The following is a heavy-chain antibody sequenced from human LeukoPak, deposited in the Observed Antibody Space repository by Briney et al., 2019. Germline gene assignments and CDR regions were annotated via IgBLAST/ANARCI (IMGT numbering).Heavy chain of an antibody. V-gene: IGHV4-38-2*02. CDR3: ARLLTGTTTGWFDP. D-gene: IGHD1-20*01. CDR2: IYHSGST. CDR1: GYSISSGYY. J-gene: IGHJ5*02. Sequence: PSGTLSLTCTVSGYSISSGYYWGWIRQPPGKGLEWIGSIYHSGSTYYNPSLKSRVTISVDTSKNQFSLKLSSVTAADTAVYYCARLLTGTTTGWFDPWGQGTLVTVSS.